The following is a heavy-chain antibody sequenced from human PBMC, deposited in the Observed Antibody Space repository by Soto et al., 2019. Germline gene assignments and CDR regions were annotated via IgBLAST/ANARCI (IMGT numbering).Heavy chain of an antibody. Sequence: QMQLVQSGPEVKKPGTSVKVSCKASGFTFTSSAVQWVRQARGQRLEWIGWIVVGSGNTNYAQKFQERVTITRDMSTSTAYMELSSLRSEDTAVYYCAAPGGHCSSTSCPAAAGPPDYYYGMDVWGQGTTVTVSS. CDR2: IVVGSGNT. CDR1: GFTFTSSA. V-gene: IGHV1-58*01. J-gene: IGHJ6*02. CDR3: AAPGGHCSSTSCPAAAGPPDYYYGMDV. D-gene: IGHD2-2*01.